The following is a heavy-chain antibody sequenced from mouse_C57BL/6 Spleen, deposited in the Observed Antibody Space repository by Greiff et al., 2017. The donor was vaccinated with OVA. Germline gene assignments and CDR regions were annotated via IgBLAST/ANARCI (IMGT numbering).Heavy chain of an antibody. J-gene: IGHJ2*01. CDR3: ASGYFDY. V-gene: IGHV1-62-3*01. Sequence: QVQLQQPGAELVKPGASVKLSCKASGYTFTSYWMHWVKQRPGRGLEWIGRIDPNSGGTKYNEKFKGKATLTVEKSSSTVYLELSRLTSDDSAVYYCASGYFDYWGQGTTLTVSS. CDR2: IDPNSGGT. CDR1: GYTFTSYW.